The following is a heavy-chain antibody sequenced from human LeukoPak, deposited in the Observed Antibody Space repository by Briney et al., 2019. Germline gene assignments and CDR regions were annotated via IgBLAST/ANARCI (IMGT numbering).Heavy chain of an antibody. CDR1: GGSISSYY. CDR3: ARADPNASGYFYRFNWFDP. CDR2: IYSSGST. Sequence: SETLSLTCTVSGGSISSYYWNWVRQPPGKGLEWIGNIYSSGSTDYNPSLKSRVTIPLDTSKFQFPLRLNSVTAADTAVYYCARADPNASGYFYRFNWFDPWGQGTLVTVSS. J-gene: IGHJ5*02. V-gene: IGHV4-59*01. D-gene: IGHD3-10*01.